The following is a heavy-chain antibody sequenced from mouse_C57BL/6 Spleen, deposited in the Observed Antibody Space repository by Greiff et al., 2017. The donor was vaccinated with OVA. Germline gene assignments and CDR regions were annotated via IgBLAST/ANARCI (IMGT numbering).Heavy chain of an antibody. CDR2: IYPGSGNT. Sequence: QVQLKESGAELVRPGASVKLSCKASGYTFTDYYINWVKQRPGQGLEWIARIYPGSGNTYYNEKFKGKATLTAEKSSSTAYMQLSSLTSEDSAVYFCARSRPVAMDYWGQGTSVTVSS. CDR1: GYTFTDYY. CDR3: ARSRPVAMDY. J-gene: IGHJ4*01. V-gene: IGHV1-76*01. D-gene: IGHD1-1*01.